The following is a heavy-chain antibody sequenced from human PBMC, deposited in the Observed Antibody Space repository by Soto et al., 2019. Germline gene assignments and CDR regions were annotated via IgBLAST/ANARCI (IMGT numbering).Heavy chain of an antibody. Sequence: GGSLRLSCAASGFTFSSYAMSWVRQAPGKGLEWVSAISGSGGSTYYADSVKGRFTISRDNSKNTLYLQMNSLRAEDTGVYYCAKDSVADIAVGMDVWGQGTTVTVSS. D-gene: IGHD6-19*01. J-gene: IGHJ6*02. V-gene: IGHV3-23*01. CDR3: AKDSVADIAVGMDV. CDR2: ISGSGGST. CDR1: GFTFSSYA.